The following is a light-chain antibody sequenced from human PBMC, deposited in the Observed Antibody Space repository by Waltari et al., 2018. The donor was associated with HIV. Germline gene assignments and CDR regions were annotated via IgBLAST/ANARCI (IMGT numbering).Light chain of an antibody. Sequence: DIEMTQSPSTLSASVGDSVTITCRASQPIRSWLAWYQQKPGKAPKLLIYDASTLQRGVPSRFSGSGSGTDFSLIISSLQPDDFATYYCQQYQTDSETFGQGTRLEMK. CDR1: QPIRSW. CDR2: DAS. V-gene: IGKV1-5*03. J-gene: IGKJ2*01. CDR3: QQYQTDSET.